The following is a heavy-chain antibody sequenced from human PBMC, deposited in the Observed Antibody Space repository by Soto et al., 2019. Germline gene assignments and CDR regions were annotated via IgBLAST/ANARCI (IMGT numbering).Heavy chain of an antibody. J-gene: IGHJ4*02. D-gene: IGHD2-15*01. CDR1: GFTFSSYA. V-gene: IGHV3-23*01. CDR2: ISGSGGST. Sequence: EVQLLESGGGLVQPGGSLRLSCAASGFTFSSYAMSWVRQAPGMGLEWVSAISGSGGSTYYADSVKGRFTISRDNSKNTLFLQMNSLRAEDTAIYYCAKASRGYCSGGSCYLVDFWGQGTLVTVSS. CDR3: AKASRGYCSGGSCYLVDF.